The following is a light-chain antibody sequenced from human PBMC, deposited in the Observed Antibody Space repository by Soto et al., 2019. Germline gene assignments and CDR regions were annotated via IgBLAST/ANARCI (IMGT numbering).Light chain of an antibody. CDR2: GAS. Sequence: EIVLTQSPGTLSLSPGERATLSCRASQSVSSSYLAWYQQKPGQAPRLLIYGASSRATGIPDRFSGSGSGPDFTIAISRLEPGEFAVYYCQQYGSSPWTFGKGTKAAIK. CDR1: QSVSSSY. CDR3: QQYGSSPWT. V-gene: IGKV3-20*01. J-gene: IGKJ1*01.